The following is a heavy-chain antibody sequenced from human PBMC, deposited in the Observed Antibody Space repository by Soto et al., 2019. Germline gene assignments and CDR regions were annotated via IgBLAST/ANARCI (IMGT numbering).Heavy chain of an antibody. CDR3: ARPGGSYSYYYYYGMDV. CDR2: ISYDGSSK. D-gene: IGHD1-26*01. V-gene: IGHV3-30-3*01. Sequence: AGGSLRLSCAASGFTFSSYAMHWVRQAPGKGLEWVAVISYDGSSKYYADSVKGRFTISRDNSKNTLYLQMNSLRAEDTAVYYCARPGGSYSYYYYYGMDVWGQGTAVTVSS. J-gene: IGHJ6*02. CDR1: GFTFSSYA.